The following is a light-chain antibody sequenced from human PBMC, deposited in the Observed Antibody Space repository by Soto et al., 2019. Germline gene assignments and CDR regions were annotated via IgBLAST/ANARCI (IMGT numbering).Light chain of an antibody. CDR2: GAS. V-gene: IGKV3-15*01. Sequence: EIVMTQSPATVSVSPGERATLSCRASQSVSSNLACYQQKPGQAPRLLIYGASTRATGIPARFSGSGSGTEFTLTISSLQSEDFAVYYCQQYNTWPWTFGEGTKVEIK. CDR1: QSVSSN. CDR3: QQYNTWPWT. J-gene: IGKJ1*01.